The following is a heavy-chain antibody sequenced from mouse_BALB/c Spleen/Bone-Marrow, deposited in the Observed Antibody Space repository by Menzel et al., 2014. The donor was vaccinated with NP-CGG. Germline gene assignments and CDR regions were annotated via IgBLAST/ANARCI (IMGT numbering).Heavy chain of an antibody. CDR1: GFNIKDTY. V-gene: IGHV14-3*02. Sequence: VQLQQSGAELVKPGASVKLSCTASGFNIKDTYMHWVKQRPEQGLEWIGRIDPANGNTKYDPKFQGKATITADTSSNTAYLQLSSLTSEDTAVYYCARYGNYCYAMDYWGQGPSVTVSS. CDR3: ARYGNYCYAMDY. CDR2: IDPANGNT. J-gene: IGHJ4*01. D-gene: IGHD2-1*01.